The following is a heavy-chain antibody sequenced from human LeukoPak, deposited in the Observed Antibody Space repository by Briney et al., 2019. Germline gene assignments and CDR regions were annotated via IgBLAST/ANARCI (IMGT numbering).Heavy chain of an antibody. CDR3: ARDFSDYSGSYYGIAGFDY. Sequence: SETLSLTCTVSGGSISSYYWSWIRQPAGRGLEWIGRIYTSGSTNYNPSLKSRVTMSVDTSKNQFSLKLSSVTAADTAVYYCARDFSDYSGSYYGIAGFDYWGQGTLVTVSS. J-gene: IGHJ4*02. D-gene: IGHD1-26*01. CDR1: GGSISSYY. V-gene: IGHV4-4*07. CDR2: IYTSGST.